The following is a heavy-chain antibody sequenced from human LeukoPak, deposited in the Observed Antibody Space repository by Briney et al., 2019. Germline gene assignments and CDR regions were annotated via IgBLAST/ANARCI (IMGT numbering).Heavy chain of an antibody. V-gene: IGHV1-2*02. CDR2: INPNSGGT. Sequence: ASVKVSCKASGYTFTGYYMHWVRQAPGQGLEWMGWINPNSGGTNYAQKFQGRVTMTRDTSISTAYMELSRLRSDDTAVYYCARKGLYGSGSYYKPFDYWGQGILVTVSS. D-gene: IGHD3-10*01. CDR3: ARKGLYGSGSYYKPFDY. CDR1: GYTFTGYY. J-gene: IGHJ4*02.